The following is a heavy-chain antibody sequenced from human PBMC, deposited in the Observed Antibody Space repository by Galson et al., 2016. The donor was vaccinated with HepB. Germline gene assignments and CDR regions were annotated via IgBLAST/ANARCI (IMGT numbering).Heavy chain of an antibody. CDR3: TRVNHPGRGFNV. V-gene: IGHV6-1*01. Sequence: CAISGDSVSSDSAGWNWIRQSPERGLEWLGRTYYRSGWYHDHAKSLGGRLMLYGETTKNQFSLQLTSVTVEDTAVYYCTRVNHPGRGFNVWGQGATVTVFS. CDR2: TYYRSGWYH. CDR1: GDSVSSDSAG. D-gene: IGHD1-14*01. J-gene: IGHJ3*01.